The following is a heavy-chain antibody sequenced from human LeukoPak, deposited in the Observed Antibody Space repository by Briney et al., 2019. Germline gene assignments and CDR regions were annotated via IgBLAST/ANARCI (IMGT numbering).Heavy chain of an antibody. V-gene: IGHV3-48*02. J-gene: IGHJ4*02. CDR3: ARAMRSGYDY. CDR1: GFTFSSYG. Sequence: GGSLRLSCAASGFTFSSYGMNWLRQAPGKRLEWVSYISSSSDSIYYADSVKGRFTISRDNAENSLYLQMNSLRDEDTAVYCCARAMRSGYDYWGQGTLVTVSS. D-gene: IGHD5-12*01. CDR2: ISSSSDSI.